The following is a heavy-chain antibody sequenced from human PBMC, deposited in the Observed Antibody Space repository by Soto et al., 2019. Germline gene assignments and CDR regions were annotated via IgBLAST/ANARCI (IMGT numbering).Heavy chain of an antibody. CDR2: ISAYNGNT. CDR3: ARVGGYCSSTSCYRWFDP. Sequence: QFQLVQSGAEVKKPGASVKVSCKASGYTFTTYDSSWVRQAPGQGLEWMGWISAYNGNTNYAQKLQGRVTMTTDTSTSTAYMELRSLRSDDTAVYYCARVGGYCSSTSCYRWFDPWGQGTLVTVSS. J-gene: IGHJ5*02. CDR1: GYTFTTYD. V-gene: IGHV1-18*04. D-gene: IGHD2-2*01.